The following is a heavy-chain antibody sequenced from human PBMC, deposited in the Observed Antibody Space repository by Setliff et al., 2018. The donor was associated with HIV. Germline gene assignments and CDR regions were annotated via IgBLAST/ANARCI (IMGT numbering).Heavy chain of an antibody. D-gene: IGHD1-26*01. CDR2: ISPDSGDT. CDR1: GYTFTVNH. J-gene: IGHJ4*02. CDR3: ARDAGAPGRGNPLDY. V-gene: IGHV1-2*02. Sequence: ASVKVSCKTSGYTFTVNHLHWVRQAPGQGVEWVGKISPDSGDTFYAQKFQGRVTLTRDTCSTTAYMELSTLRDDDTAVYYCARDAGAPGRGNPLDYLGQGTLVTVSS.